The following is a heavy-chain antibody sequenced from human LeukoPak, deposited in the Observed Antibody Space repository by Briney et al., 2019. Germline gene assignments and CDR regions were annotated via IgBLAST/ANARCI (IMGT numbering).Heavy chain of an antibody. CDR3: ARYGFSTVWQGGWHAFDI. D-gene: IGHD6-13*01. Sequence: ASVKVSCKASGYTFTSYYMHWVRQAPGQGLEWMGIINPTTGDTTYAQRFQGRLTMTRDMSTSTVYMELSSLTSEDTAVFYCARYGFSTVWQGGWHAFDIWGQGTVVTVSS. J-gene: IGHJ3*02. CDR2: INPTTGDT. CDR1: GYTFTSYY. V-gene: IGHV1-46*01.